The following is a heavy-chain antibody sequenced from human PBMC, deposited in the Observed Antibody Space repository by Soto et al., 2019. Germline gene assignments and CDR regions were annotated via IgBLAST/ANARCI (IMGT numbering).Heavy chain of an antibody. D-gene: IGHD3-22*01. V-gene: IGHV3-23*01. J-gene: IGHJ3*02. Sequence: GGSLRLSCATSGFTFTNYAMSWVRQAPGKGLEWVSTISGSGRTTDYANPVRGRFTISRDNSRSTLYLQMNSLRAEDTALYYCAKVVYERSVNDALDIWGQGTMVTVSS. CDR2: ISGSGRTT. CDR3: AKVVYERSVNDALDI. CDR1: GFTFTNYA.